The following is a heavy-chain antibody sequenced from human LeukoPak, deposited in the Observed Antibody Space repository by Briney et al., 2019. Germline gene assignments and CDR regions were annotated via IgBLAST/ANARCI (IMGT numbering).Heavy chain of an antibody. Sequence: SQTLSLTCTVSGGSINNGGYYWSWIRQHPGKGLEWIGYIYYSGSSYYNPSLRNRVTISVDTSKNQFSLKLSSVTAADTAVYYCARDNSTRGPYAFDIWGQGTMVTVSS. D-gene: IGHD4-11*01. CDR2: IYYSGSS. J-gene: IGHJ3*02. V-gene: IGHV4-31*03. CDR1: GGSINNGGYY. CDR3: ARDNSTRGPYAFDI.